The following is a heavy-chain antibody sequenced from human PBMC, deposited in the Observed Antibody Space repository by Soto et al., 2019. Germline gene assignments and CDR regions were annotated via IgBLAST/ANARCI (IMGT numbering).Heavy chain of an antibody. V-gene: IGHV3-15*07. D-gene: IGHD6-19*01. CDR3: TTASIAVAGTPTDYYYYGMDV. J-gene: IGHJ6*04. CDR2: IKSKTDGGTT. CDR1: GFTFSNAW. Sequence: EVQLVESGGGLVKPGGSLRLSCAASGFTFSNAWMNWVRQAPGKGLEWVGRIKSKTDGGTTDYAAPVKGRFTISRDDSKNTLYLQMNSLKTEETAVYYCTTASIAVAGTPTDYYYYGMDVWGKGTTVTVSS.